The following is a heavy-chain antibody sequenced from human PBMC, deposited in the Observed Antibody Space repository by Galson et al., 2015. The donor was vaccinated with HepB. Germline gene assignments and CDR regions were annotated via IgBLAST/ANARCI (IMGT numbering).Heavy chain of an antibody. CDR3: SQALNTYDWGTFGN. Sequence: SLRLSCAASGFTFSNYAMTWVRQAPGKGLEWVSTVSGSGATYYADSVKGRFATSRDNSKSTLFLQMDILRAEDKAIYYCSQALNTYDWGTFGNWGQGTLFTVS. CDR1: GFTFSNYA. D-gene: IGHD3-16*01. V-gene: IGHV3-23*01. J-gene: IGHJ4*02. CDR2: VSGSGAT.